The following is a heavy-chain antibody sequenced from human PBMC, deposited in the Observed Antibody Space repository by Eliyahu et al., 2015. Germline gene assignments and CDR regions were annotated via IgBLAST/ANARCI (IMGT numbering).Heavy chain of an antibody. D-gene: IGHD6-13*01. Sequence: QVQLQESGPGLVKPSETLSLTCNVSGGSVRNDFHYWXWXXQPPEERLEWIGYIYYSWGTNVKYNPSLKSRVTISIDTSKTQFSLQLSSVTAADTAVYYCARVSGGSSSWYPGYYYYDMDVWGQGTTVTVSS. CDR2: IYYSWGT. CDR3: ARVSGGSSSWYPGYYYYDMDV. V-gene: IGHV4-61*01. J-gene: IGHJ6*02. CDR1: GGSVRNDFHY.